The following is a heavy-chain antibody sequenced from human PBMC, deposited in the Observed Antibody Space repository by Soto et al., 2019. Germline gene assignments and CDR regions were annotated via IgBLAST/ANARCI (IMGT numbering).Heavy chain of an antibody. CDR1: GFTFNIYP. Sequence: GSLRLSCAAFGFTFNIYPIHWVRQAPGKGLEWVAIISNDESNKYYADSVKGRFTISRDNAKNSLYLQMNSLRAEDTAVYYCAGGQDNLAVNFDYWGQGTPVTVSS. J-gene: IGHJ4*02. CDR3: AGGQDNLAVNFDY. CDR2: ISNDESNK. D-gene: IGHD1-1*01. V-gene: IGHV3-30-3*01.